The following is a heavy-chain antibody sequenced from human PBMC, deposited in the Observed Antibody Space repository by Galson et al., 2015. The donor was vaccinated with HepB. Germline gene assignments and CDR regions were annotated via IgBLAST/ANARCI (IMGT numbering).Heavy chain of an antibody. J-gene: IGHJ3*02. Sequence: SLRLSCAASGFTSSSYAMSWVRQAPGKGLEWVSAISGSGGSTYYADSVKGRFTISRDNSKNTLYLQMNSLRAEDTAVYYCAKDTHDCSSTSCYWDRGAFDIWGQGTMVTVSS. CDR1: GFTSSSYA. V-gene: IGHV3-23*01. CDR2: ISGSGGST. D-gene: IGHD2-2*01. CDR3: AKDTHDCSSTSCYWDRGAFDI.